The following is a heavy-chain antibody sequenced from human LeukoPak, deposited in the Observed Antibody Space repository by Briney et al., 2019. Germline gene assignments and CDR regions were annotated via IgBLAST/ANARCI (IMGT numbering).Heavy chain of an antibody. V-gene: IGHV1-69*04. CDR1: RVTLNSCS. CDR2: IIPLLGIV. Sequence: AASVKVSRKASRVTLNSCSISWVRQAPGHGLEWMGRIIPLLGIVNYAQRFQGKVTITADKSTSTAYMELSSLRSEDTAMYFCASDRTIAAAVDPFDIWGQGTMVTVSS. D-gene: IGHD6-13*01. CDR3: ASDRTIAAAVDPFDI. J-gene: IGHJ3*02.